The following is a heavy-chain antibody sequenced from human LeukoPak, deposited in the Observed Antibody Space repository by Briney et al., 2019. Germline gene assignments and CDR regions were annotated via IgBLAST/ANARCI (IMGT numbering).Heavy chain of an antibody. CDR3: AREARRVDTAMVINGQSDFDY. V-gene: IGHV4-59*01. D-gene: IGHD5-18*01. CDR1: GGSISSYY. J-gene: IGHJ4*02. Sequence: SETLSLTCTVSGGSISSYYWSWIRQPPGKGLEWIGYIYYSGSTNYNPSLKSRVTISVDTSKNQFSLKQSPVTAADTAVYYCAREARRVDTAMVINGQSDFDYWGQGTLVTVSS. CDR2: IYYSGST.